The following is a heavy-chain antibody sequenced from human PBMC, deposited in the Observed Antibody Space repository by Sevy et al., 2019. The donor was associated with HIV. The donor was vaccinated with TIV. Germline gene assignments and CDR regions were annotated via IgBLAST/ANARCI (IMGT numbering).Heavy chain of an antibody. Sequence: GGYLRLSCAASGFTFSANWMNWVRQAPGKGLEWVANIKGDGSDKHYVDSVEGRFTISRDNAKNLLYLQMNSLRVEDTAVYYCTHETFGRFDSWGQGTLVTVSS. CDR2: IKGDGSDK. CDR3: THETFGRFDS. CDR1: GFTFSANW. V-gene: IGHV3-7*01. J-gene: IGHJ4*02. D-gene: IGHD3-16*01.